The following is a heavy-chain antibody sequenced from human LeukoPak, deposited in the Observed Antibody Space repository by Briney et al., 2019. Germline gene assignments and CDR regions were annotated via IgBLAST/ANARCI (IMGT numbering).Heavy chain of an antibody. J-gene: IGHJ6*03. CDR1: GFTFSDYY. CDR2: ISSSGSTI. V-gene: IGHV3-11*04. D-gene: IGHD5-12*01. Sequence: GSLRLSCAASGFTFSDYYMSWIRQAPGKGLEWVSYISSSGSTIYYADSVKGRFTISRDNAKNSLYLQMNSLRAEDTAVYYCAREHSGYDFPGRDYYYMGVWGKGTTVTVSS. CDR3: AREHSGYDFPGRDYYYMGV.